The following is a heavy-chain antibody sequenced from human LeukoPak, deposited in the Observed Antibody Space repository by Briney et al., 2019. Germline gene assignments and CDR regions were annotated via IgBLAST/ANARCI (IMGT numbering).Heavy chain of an antibody. CDR1: GYTFTSYD. J-gene: IGHJ5*02. V-gene: IGHV1-8*01. Sequence: GASVKVSCKASGYTFTSYDINWVRQATGQGLEWMGWMNPNSGNTGYAQKLQGRVTMTTDTSTSTAYMELRSLRSDDTAVYYCARGSGGVTTVTTGWFDPWGQGTLVTVSS. CDR2: MNPNSGNT. D-gene: IGHD4-17*01. CDR3: ARGSGGVTTVTTGWFDP.